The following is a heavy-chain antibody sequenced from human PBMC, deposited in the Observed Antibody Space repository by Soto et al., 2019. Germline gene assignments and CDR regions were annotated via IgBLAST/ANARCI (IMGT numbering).Heavy chain of an antibody. Sequence: SETLSLTCTVSGGSISSGGYYWSWIRQHPGKGLEWSGYTYYSGSTYYNPSLKSRVTISVDTSKNQFSQKLSSVTAADTAVYYCAGTRFHGDIVVVPATPNYYMDVWGKGTTVTVSS. J-gene: IGHJ6*03. V-gene: IGHV4-31*03. CDR3: AGTRFHGDIVVVPATPNYYMDV. CDR1: GGSISSGGYY. CDR2: TYYSGST. D-gene: IGHD2-2*01.